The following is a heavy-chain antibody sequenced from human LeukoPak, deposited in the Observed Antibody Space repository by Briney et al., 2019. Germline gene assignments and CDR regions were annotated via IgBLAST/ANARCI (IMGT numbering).Heavy chain of an antibody. CDR1: GGSISSGGYY. Sequence: PSETLSLTCTVSGGSISSGGYYWSWIRQHPGKGLERIGYIYYSGNTYYNPSLKSRVTISVDTSKNQFSLQVSSVTAADTAIYYCAREYCRSTSCYTGPSFDYWGQGTLVTVSS. V-gene: IGHV4-31*03. D-gene: IGHD2-2*02. J-gene: IGHJ4*02. CDR3: AREYCRSTSCYTGPSFDY. CDR2: IYYSGNT.